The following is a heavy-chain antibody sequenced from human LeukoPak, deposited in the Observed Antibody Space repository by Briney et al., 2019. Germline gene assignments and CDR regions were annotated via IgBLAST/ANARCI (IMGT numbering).Heavy chain of an antibody. J-gene: IGHJ4*02. D-gene: IGHD3-22*01. CDR1: GFTFSSSG. CDR3: AKDSYDRSGYYYYYFAY. Sequence: GGSPRLSCAASGFTFSSSGMHWVRQAPGKGLEWVAVISYDGSNKYYADSVKGRFTISRDNSKNTLYLQMNSLRAGDTAVYYCAKDSYDRSGYYYYYFAYWGQGTQVTVSS. CDR2: ISYDGSNK. V-gene: IGHV3-30*18.